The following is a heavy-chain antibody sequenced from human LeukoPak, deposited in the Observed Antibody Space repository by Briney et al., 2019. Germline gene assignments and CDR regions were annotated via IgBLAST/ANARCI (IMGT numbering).Heavy chain of an antibody. Sequence: PGESLKISCKGSGYSFTSYWIGWVRQMPGKGLEWMGIIYPGDSDTRYSPSFQGQVTISADKSICTAYLQWSSLKALDTAMYYCARLASYCSGGSCYSWWFDPWGQGTLVTVSS. J-gene: IGHJ5*02. CDR3: ARLASYCSGGSCYSWWFDP. CDR1: GYSFTSYW. D-gene: IGHD2-15*01. V-gene: IGHV5-51*01. CDR2: IYPGDSDT.